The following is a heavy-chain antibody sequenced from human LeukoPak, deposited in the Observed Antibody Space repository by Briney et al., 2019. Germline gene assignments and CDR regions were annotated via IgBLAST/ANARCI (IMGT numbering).Heavy chain of an antibody. V-gene: IGHV3-33*01. CDR2: IWYDGSNK. CDR1: GFTFSSYG. D-gene: IGHD3-9*01. CDR3: ARDDAAYDILTGAPGDY. Sequence: PGGSLRLSCAASGFTFSSYGMHWVRQAPGKGLEWVAVIWYDGSNKYYADSVKGRFTISRDNSKNTLYLQMNSLRAEDTAVYYCARDDAAYDILTGAPGDYWGQGTLVTVSS. J-gene: IGHJ4*02.